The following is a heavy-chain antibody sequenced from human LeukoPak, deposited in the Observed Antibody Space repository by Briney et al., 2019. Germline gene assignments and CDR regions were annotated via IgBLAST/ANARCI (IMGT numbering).Heavy chain of an antibody. CDR3: ARLSLPGGWFDP. D-gene: IGHD2-21*02. CDR2: INESGST. CDR1: GGSFSGYY. J-gene: IGHJ5*02. V-gene: IGHV4-34*01. Sequence: SETLSLTCAVYGGSFSGYYWSWIRQPPGKGLEWIGEINESGSTYYNPSLKSRITLSVDTSNNHFSLKLTTLTAADTAMYYCARLSLPGGWFDPWGQGALSPSPQ.